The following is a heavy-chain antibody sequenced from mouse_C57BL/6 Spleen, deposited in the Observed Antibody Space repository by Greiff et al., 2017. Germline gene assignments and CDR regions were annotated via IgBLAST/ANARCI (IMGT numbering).Heavy chain of an antibody. CDR2: ISDGGSYT. V-gene: IGHV5-4*01. Sequence: EVMLVESGGGLVKPGGSLKLSCAASGFTFSSYAMSWVRQTPEKRLEWVATISDGGSYTYYPDNVKGRFTISRDNAKNNLYLQMSHLKSEDTAMYYCARDDLLAYWGQGTLVTVSA. CDR3: ARDDLLAY. J-gene: IGHJ3*01. D-gene: IGHD2-10*01. CDR1: GFTFSSYA.